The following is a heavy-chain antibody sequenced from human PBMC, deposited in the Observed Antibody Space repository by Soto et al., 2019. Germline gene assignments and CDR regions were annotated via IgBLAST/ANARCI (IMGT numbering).Heavy chain of an antibody. D-gene: IGHD3-3*01. Sequence: LTLEWGAYGNPVPGSSMYVVRQASGKGLEWVGRIRSKANSYATAYAASVKGRFTISRDDSKNTAYLQMNSLKTEDTAVYYCTRVSRVFGVVSDVWGKGTTVTVSS. J-gene: IGHJ6*04. V-gene: IGHV3-73*01. CDR1: GNPVPGSS. CDR3: TRVSRVFGVVSDV. CDR2: IRSKANSYAT.